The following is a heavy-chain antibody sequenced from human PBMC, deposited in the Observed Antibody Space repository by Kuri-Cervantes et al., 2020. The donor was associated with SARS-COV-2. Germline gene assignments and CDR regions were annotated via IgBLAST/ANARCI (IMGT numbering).Heavy chain of an antibody. D-gene: IGHD1-1*01. CDR3: AKMSVYNWNDGDFDY. CDR2: ISGSGGST. CDR1: GFTFSSYA. J-gene: IGHJ4*02. V-gene: IGHV3-23*01. Sequence: GESLKISCAASGFTFSSYAMSWVRQAPGKGLEWVSAISGSGGSTYYADSVKGRFTISRDNSKNTLYLQMNSLRAEDTAVYYCAKMSVYNWNDGDFDYWGQGNLVTVSS.